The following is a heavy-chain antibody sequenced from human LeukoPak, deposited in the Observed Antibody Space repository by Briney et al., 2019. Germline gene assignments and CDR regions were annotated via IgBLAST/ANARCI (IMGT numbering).Heavy chain of an antibody. D-gene: IGHD6-6*01. Sequence: GGSLRLSCAASGFTFDDYAMHWVRQAPGKGLEWVSLISWDGGSTYYADSVKGRFTISRDNAKNSLYLQMNSLRAEDTAVYYCARGPYSSSPHFDYWGQGTLVTVSS. J-gene: IGHJ4*02. V-gene: IGHV3-43D*03. CDR3: ARGPYSSSPHFDY. CDR1: GFTFDDYA. CDR2: ISWDGGST.